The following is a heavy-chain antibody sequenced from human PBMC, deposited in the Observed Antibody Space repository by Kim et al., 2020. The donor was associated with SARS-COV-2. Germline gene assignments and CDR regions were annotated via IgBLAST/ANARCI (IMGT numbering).Heavy chain of an antibody. CDR2: ISWNSGSI. Sequence: GGSLRLSCAASGFTFDDYAMHWVRQAPGKGLEWVSGISWNSGSIGYADSVKGRFTISRDNAKNSLYLQMNSLRAEDTALYYCAKERFEVYCSSTSCYETRPGRFDYWGQGTLVTVSS. J-gene: IGHJ4*02. V-gene: IGHV3-9*01. CDR3: AKERFEVYCSSTSCYETRPGRFDY. CDR1: GFTFDDYA. D-gene: IGHD2-2*01.